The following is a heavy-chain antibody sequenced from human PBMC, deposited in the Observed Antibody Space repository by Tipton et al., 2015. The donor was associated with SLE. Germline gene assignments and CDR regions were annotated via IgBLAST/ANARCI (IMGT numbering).Heavy chain of an antibody. CDR3: ARRHYSGPFDS. CDR1: GGSISSANYY. CDR2: IYYSGST. J-gene: IGHJ4*02. D-gene: IGHD5-12*01. V-gene: IGHV4-39*07. Sequence: TLSLTCTVSGGSISSANYYWGWIRQPPGKGLEWIGSIYYSGSTYYNPSLKSRVSISVDTSNNKFSLRLNSVTAADTAVYYCARRHYSGPFDSWGQGTLVTVSS.